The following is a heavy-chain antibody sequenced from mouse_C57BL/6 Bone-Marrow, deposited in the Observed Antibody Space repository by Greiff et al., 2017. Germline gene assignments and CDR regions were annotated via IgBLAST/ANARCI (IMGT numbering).Heavy chain of an antibody. D-gene: IGHD1-1*01. J-gene: IGHJ3*01. CDR2: INPNNGGT. CDR1: GYTFTDYN. V-gene: IGHV1-18*01. CDR3: AIYYYSSGYGLAY. Sequence: VQLQQSGPELVKPGASVTIPCKASGYTFTDYNMDWVKQSHGKSLAWIGAINPNNGGTTYNQKFKGKATLTADKSSSTAYMGLRSLTSGDTAVDNCAIYYYSSGYGLAYWGQGTLVTVSA.